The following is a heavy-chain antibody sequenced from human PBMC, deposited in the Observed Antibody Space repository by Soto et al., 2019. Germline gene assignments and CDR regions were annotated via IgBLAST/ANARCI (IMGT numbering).Heavy chain of an antibody. Sequence: GGSLRLSCAASGFTFSNAWMNWVRQAPGKGLEWVGRIKSKTDGGTTDYAAPVKGRFTISRDDSKNTLYLQMNSLKTEDTAVYYCTTLYFSSSWYYYYGMDVWGQGTTVTVSS. CDR3: TTLYFSSSWYYYYGMDV. D-gene: IGHD6-13*01. V-gene: IGHV3-15*07. CDR1: GFTFSNAW. CDR2: IKSKTDGGTT. J-gene: IGHJ6*02.